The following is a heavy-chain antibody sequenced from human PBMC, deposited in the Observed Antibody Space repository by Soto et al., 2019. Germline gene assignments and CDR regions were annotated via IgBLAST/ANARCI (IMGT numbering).Heavy chain of an antibody. D-gene: IGHD1-26*01. CDR1: GGTFSSYA. J-gene: IGHJ4*02. V-gene: IGHV1-69*13. CDR3: ASDRFRGTYYLRGVTYFFEE. CDR2: IIPIFGTA. Sequence: GASVKVSCKAPGGTFSSYAISWVRQAPGQGLEWMGGIIPIFGTANYAQKFQGRVTITADESTSTAYMELSSLRSEDTAVYYCASDRFRGTYYLRGVTYFFEEWSQGAPVTVSS.